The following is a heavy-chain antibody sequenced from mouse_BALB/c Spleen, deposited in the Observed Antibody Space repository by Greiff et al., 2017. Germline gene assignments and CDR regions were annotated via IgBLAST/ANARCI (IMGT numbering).Heavy chain of an antibody. V-gene: IGHV5-6-5*01. J-gene: IGHJ4*01. CDR1: GFTFSSYA. Sequence: VQLVESGGGLVKPGGSLKLSCAASGFTFSSYAMSWVRQTPEKRLEWVASISSGGSTYYPDSVKGRFTISRDNARNILYLQMSSLRSEDTAMYYCALLYRYDGEAMDYWGQGTSVTVSS. CDR2: ISSGGST. D-gene: IGHD2-14*01. CDR3: ALLYRYDGEAMDY.